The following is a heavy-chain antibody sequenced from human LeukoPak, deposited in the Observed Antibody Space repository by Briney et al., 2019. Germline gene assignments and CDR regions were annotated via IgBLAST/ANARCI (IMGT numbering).Heavy chain of an antibody. V-gene: IGHV4-4*07. CDR1: GGSISSYF. Sequence: KTSETLSLTCTVSGGSISSYFWSWIRQSAGKGLEWIGRIYGSGTTDYNPSLKSRVTMSVDTAKNQVSLSLSSVTAADTAVYYCARDTVYYDSSGYLGVFDYWGQGTLVTVSS. CDR3: ARDTVYYDSSGYLGVFDY. D-gene: IGHD3-22*01. J-gene: IGHJ4*02. CDR2: IYGSGTT.